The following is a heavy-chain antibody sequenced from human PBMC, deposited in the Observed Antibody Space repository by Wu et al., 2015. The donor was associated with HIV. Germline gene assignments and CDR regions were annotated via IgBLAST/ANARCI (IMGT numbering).Heavy chain of an antibody. CDR1: GYSFIDYD. D-gene: IGHD3-3*01. V-gene: IGHV1-8*02. J-gene: IGHJ1*01. CDR2: MNPRSGNS. CDR3: VRVGYYYDIGGSYGXYFQH. Sequence: QVQLAQSGPEVRKPGASVKVSCKASGYSFIDYDINWVRQASGQGLEWMGWMNPRSGNSRSTQKFEGRVNMTRTSSTRTAYMEMTSLTSDDTAIYYCVRVGYYYDIGGSYGXYFQHWGQGT.